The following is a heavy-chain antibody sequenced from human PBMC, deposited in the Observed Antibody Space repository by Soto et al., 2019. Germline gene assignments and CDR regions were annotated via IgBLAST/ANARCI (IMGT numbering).Heavy chain of an antibody. CDR1: GGSISSSSYY. J-gene: IGHJ6*02. CDR3: ARLVAGAANNYYGMDV. D-gene: IGHD6-25*01. Sequence: SETLSLTCTVSGGSISSSSYYWGWIRQPPGKGLEWIGSIYYSGSTYYNPSLKSRVTISVDTSKNQFSLKLSSVTAADTAVYYCARLVAGAANNYYGMDVWGQGTTVTVSS. CDR2: IYYSGST. V-gene: IGHV4-39*01.